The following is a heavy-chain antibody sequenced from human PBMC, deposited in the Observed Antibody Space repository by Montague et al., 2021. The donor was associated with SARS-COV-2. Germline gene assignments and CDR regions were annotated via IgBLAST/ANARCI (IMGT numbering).Heavy chain of an antibody. J-gene: IGHJ6*02. D-gene: IGHD3-22*01. CDR3: AGEIVVVTQTYHYGMDV. CDR2: IYYSGST. V-gene: IGHV4-39*07. Sequence: SETLSLTCTVSGGSISSSSYYWGWIRQPPGKGLEWLGYIYYSGSTYYNPSLKSRVTISVDTSKNQFSLKLSSVTAADTAVYYCAGEIVVVTQTYHYGMDVWGQGTTVTVSS. CDR1: GGSISSSSYY.